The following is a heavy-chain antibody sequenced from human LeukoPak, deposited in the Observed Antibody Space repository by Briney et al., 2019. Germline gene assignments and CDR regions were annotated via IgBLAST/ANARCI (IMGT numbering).Heavy chain of an antibody. V-gene: IGHV3-48*01. D-gene: IGHD5-12*01. CDR3: ARDSFRVATITFYYYYYMDV. J-gene: IGHJ6*03. Sequence: PGGSLRLPCAASGFTFSSYSMNWVRQAPGKGLEWVSYISSSSSTIYYADSVKGRFTISRDNAKNSLYLQMNSLRAEDTAVYYCARDSFRVATITFYYYYYMDVWGKGTTVTVSS. CDR1: GFTFSSYS. CDR2: ISSSSSTI.